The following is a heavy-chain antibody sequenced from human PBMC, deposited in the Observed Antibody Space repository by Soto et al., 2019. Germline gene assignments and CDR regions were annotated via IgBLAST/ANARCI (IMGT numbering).Heavy chain of an antibody. V-gene: IGHV3-15*01. J-gene: IGHJ4*02. CDR1: GFTFRNAW. D-gene: IGHD3-10*01. Sequence: EVQLVESGGGLVKPGGSLRLSCAASGFTFRNAWMSWVRKAQGKGLGWVGRIKSKTDGGTTDYAAPVKGRFTISRDDSKNTLYLQMNSLKTEDTAVYYCTTDQEGVLWFGEFDDYWGQGTLVTVSS. CDR2: IKSKTDGGTT. CDR3: TTDQEGVLWFGEFDDY.